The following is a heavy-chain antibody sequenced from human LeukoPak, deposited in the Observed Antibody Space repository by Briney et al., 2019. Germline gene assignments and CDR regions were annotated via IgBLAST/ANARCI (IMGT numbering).Heavy chain of an antibody. CDR1: GGSFSGYY. D-gene: IGHD3-16*02. Sequence: SETLSLTCAVYGGSFSGYYWSWIRQPPGKGLEWIGEINHSGSTNYNPSLKSRVTISVDTSKNQFSLKLSSVTAADTAVYYCARVNEDDYVWGSYRSLSNYAFDIWGQGTMVTVSS. CDR3: ARVNEDDYVWGSYRSLSNYAFDI. J-gene: IGHJ3*02. CDR2: INHSGST. V-gene: IGHV4-34*01.